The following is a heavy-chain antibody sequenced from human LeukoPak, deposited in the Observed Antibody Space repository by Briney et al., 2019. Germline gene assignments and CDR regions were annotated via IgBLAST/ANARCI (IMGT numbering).Heavy chain of an antibody. CDR1: GYTFTGYY. D-gene: IGHD5-24*01. CDR3: ARDGFFRDGSSGYWYFDL. J-gene: IGHJ2*01. V-gene: IGHV1-2*02. CDR2: INPNSGGT. Sequence: ASVKVSCKASGYTFTGYYMHWVRQAPGQGLEWMGWINPNSGGTNFAQKFQGRVTMTRGTSISTAYMELSRLTSDDTAVYYCARDGFFRDGSSGYWYFDLWGRGTLVTVSS.